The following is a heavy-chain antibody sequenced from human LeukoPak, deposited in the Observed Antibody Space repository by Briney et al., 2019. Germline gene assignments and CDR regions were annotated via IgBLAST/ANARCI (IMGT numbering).Heavy chain of an antibody. CDR3: ARAWDSVVGATIDY. V-gene: IGHV1-46*01. CDR2: INPSGGST. Sequence: ASVKVSCKASGYTFTSYYMHWVRQAPGQGLEWMGVINPSGGSTSYAQKFQSRVTMTWDTSTSTVYMELSSLTSEDTAVYYCARAWDSVVGATIDYWGQGTLVTVSS. D-gene: IGHD1-26*01. J-gene: IGHJ4*02. CDR1: GYTFTSYY.